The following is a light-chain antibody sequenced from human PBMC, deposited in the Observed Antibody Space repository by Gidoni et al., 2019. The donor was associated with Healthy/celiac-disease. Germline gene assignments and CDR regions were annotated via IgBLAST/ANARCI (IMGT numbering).Light chain of an antibody. V-gene: IGKV3-11*01. CDR3: QQRSNWPPLYT. CDR1: QSVSSY. CDR2: DAS. Sequence: EIVLTPSTATLSLSPGERATLSCRASQSVSSYLAWYQQKPGQAPRLLIYDASNRATGIPARFSGSGSGTDFTLTISSLEPEDFAVYYCQQRSNWPPLYTFGQGTKLEIK. J-gene: IGKJ2*01.